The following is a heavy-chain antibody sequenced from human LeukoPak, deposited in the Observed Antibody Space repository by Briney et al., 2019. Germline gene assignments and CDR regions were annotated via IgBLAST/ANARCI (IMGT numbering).Heavy chain of an antibody. CDR3: AKYYDSSGYYAIYFDY. Sequence: GGSLRLSCAASGFTFSSYAMSWVRQAPGKGLEWVSAISGSGGSTYYADSVKGRFTISRDNSKNTLYLQINSLRAEDTAVYYCAKYYDSSGYYAIYFDYWGQGTLVTVSS. CDR1: GFTFSSYA. J-gene: IGHJ4*02. V-gene: IGHV3-23*01. CDR2: ISGSGGST. D-gene: IGHD3-22*01.